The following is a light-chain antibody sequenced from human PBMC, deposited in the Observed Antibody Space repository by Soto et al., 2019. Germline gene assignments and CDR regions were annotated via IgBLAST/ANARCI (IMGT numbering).Light chain of an antibody. V-gene: IGKV3-20*01. Sequence: EIILTQSPDTLSLSPGERATLSCRASQTVSSNYLAWCQQRPGQAPLLLIYGASTRAAGIPDRFSGSGFGTYFTLTITRLEPEDSAVYFCQQYTCPPTTFGQGTRLEIK. CDR3: QQYTCPPTT. J-gene: IGKJ5*01. CDR1: QTVSSNY. CDR2: GAS.